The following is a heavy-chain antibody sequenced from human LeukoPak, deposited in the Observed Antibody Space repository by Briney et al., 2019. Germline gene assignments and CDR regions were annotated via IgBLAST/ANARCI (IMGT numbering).Heavy chain of an antibody. D-gene: IGHD5-18*01. CDR1: GYTFTSYA. CDR2: IIPILGIA. V-gene: IGHV1-69*04. CDR3: ARPGELGRGYSYGY. J-gene: IGHJ4*02. Sequence: SVKVSCKASGYTFTSYAISWVRQAPGQGLEWMGRIIPILGIANYAQKFQGRVTITADKSTSTAYMELSSLRSEDTAVYYCARPGELGRGYSYGYWGQGTLVTVSS.